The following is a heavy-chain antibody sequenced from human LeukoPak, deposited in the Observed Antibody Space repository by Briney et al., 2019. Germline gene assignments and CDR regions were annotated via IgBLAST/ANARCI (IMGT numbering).Heavy chain of an antibody. CDR2: IWHDGSNK. V-gene: IGHV3-33*08. J-gene: IGHJ4*02. CDR1: GFTFSSYS. Sequence: GGSLRLSCAASGFTFSSYSMNWVRQAPGKGLEWVAVIWHDGSNKYYADSVKGRFTISRDNSKNMLYLQMNSLRAEDTAVYYCARGGPWELPLDYWGQGTLVTVSS. CDR3: ARGGPWELPLDY. D-gene: IGHD1-26*01.